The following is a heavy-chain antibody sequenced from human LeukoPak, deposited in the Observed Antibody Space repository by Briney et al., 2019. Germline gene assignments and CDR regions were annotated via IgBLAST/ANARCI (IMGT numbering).Heavy chain of an antibody. CDR1: GFTFSDYY. J-gene: IGHJ4*02. CDR2: ISSSGSTI. V-gene: IGHV3-11*01. CDR3: ARVYNRITMIVVVYFDY. Sequence: PGGSPRLSCAASGFTFSDYYMSWIRQAPGKGLEWVSYISSSGSTIYYADSVKGRFTISRDNAKNSLYLQMNSLRAEDTAVYYCARVYNRITMIVVVYFDYWGQGTLVTVSS. D-gene: IGHD3-22*01.